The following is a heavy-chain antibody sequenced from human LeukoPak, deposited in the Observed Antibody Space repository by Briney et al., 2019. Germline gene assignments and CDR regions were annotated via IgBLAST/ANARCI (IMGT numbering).Heavy chain of an antibody. D-gene: IGHD1-26*01. Sequence: GESLKISCKGSGYSFTNYWVAWVRQMPGNGLEWMGIIYPGDSQTRYSPSFQGQVTISADKSFSTAYLQWSSLKAPDTAMYYCARGASGGYSWFDYWGQGTLVTVSS. V-gene: IGHV5-51*01. CDR3: ARGASGGYSWFDY. J-gene: IGHJ4*02. CDR2: IYPGDSQT. CDR1: GYSFTNYW.